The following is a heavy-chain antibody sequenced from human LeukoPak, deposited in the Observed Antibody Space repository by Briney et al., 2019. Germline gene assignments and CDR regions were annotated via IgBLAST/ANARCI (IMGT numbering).Heavy chain of an antibody. CDR2: IYWNDDK. D-gene: IGHD3-22*01. CDR1: GFSLSTSGVG. J-gene: IGHJ3*02. CDR3: AHNPNQLTRVGYDTRPGWDDAFDI. Sequence: SGPTLVNPTQTLTLTCTFSGFSLSTSGVGVGWIRQPPGKALEWLALIYWNDDKRYSPSLKSRLTITKDTSKNQVVLTMTNMGPVDTATYYCAHNPNQLTRVGYDTRPGWDDAFDIWGQGTMVTVSS. V-gene: IGHV2-5*01.